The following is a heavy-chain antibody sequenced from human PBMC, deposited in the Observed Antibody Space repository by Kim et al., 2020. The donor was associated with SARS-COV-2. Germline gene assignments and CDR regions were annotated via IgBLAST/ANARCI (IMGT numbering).Heavy chain of an antibody. D-gene: IGHD6-13*01. CDR1: GYTFTSYA. V-gene: IGHV1-3*01. Sequence: ASVKVSCKASGYTFTSYAMHWVRQAPGQRLEWMGWINAGNGNTKYSQKFQGRVTITRDTSASTAYMELSSLRSEDTAVYYCARGVLILSSGAISSSYLAGNVFHYYYYGMDVWGQGTTVTVSS. J-gene: IGHJ6*02. CDR2: INAGNGNT. CDR3: ARGVLILSSGAISSSYLAGNVFHYYYYGMDV.